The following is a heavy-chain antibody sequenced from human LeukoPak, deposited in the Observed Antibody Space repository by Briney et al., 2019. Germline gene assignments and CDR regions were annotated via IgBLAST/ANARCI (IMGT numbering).Heavy chain of an antibody. Sequence: PGGSLRLSCVASGFTFSNYWMHWVRQPPGKGLVWVSRIYVDGRTTNYADSVKGRFTISRDNAKNTVYLELNSLSVEDTATYYCIRDFRSADLWGQGTLVTVTS. V-gene: IGHV3-74*01. J-gene: IGHJ5*02. CDR3: IRDFRSADL. CDR2: IYVDGRTT. CDR1: GFTFSNYW.